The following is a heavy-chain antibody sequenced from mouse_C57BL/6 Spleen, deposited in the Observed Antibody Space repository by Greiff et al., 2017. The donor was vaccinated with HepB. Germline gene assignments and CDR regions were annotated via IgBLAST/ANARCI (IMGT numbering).Heavy chain of an antibody. CDR2: ISSGGSYT. V-gene: IGHV5-6*01. CDR1: GFTFSSYG. CDR3: ARGYYGSSYDYFDY. Sequence: EVKLMESGGDLVKPGGSLKLSCAASGFTFSSYGMSWVRQTPDKRLEWVATISSGGSYTYYPDSVKGRFTISRDNAKNTLYLQMSSLKSEDTAIYYCARGYYGSSYDYFDYWGQGTTLTVSS. D-gene: IGHD1-1*01. J-gene: IGHJ2*01.